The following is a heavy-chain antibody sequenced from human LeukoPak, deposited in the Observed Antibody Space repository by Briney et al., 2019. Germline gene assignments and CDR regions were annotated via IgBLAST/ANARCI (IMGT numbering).Heavy chain of an antibody. J-gene: IGHJ4*02. V-gene: IGHV3-21*04. CDR3: AKEIAVAGTYMSFDY. Sequence: GGSLRLSCAASGFTFTTYTMNWVRQAPGKGLEWVSSISSSSSYIYYADSVKGRFTISRDNAKNSLYLQMNSLRAEDTAVYYCAKEIAVAGTYMSFDYWGQGTLVTVSS. CDR1: GFTFTTYT. CDR2: ISSSSSYI. D-gene: IGHD6-19*01.